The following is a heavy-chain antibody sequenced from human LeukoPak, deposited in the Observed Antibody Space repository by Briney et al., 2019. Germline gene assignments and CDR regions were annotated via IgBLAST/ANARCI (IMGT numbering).Heavy chain of an antibody. D-gene: IGHD3-10*01. CDR3: ARGPAPQYGSGSSWFDP. J-gene: IGHJ5*02. CDR1: GYTFSSYD. CDR2: MNPNSGNT. Sequence: ASVKVSCKASGYTFSSYDINWVRQATGQGLEWMGWMNPNSGNTGFAQKFQGRVTMTRNTSISTAYMELSSLRSEDTAVYYCARGPAPQYGSGSSWFDPWGQGTLVTVFS. V-gene: IGHV1-8*01.